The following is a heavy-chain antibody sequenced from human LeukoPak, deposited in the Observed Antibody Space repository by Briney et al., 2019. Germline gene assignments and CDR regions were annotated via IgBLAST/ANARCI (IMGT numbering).Heavy chain of an antibody. J-gene: IGHJ4*02. CDR2: ISYDGSNK. CDR1: GFTFSSYA. Sequence: GRSLRLSCAASGFTFSSYAMHWVRQAPGKGLERVAVISYDGSNKYYADSVKGRFTISRDNSKNTLYLQMNSLRAEDTAVYYCARDTYCSSTSCYNSGVLDYWGQGTLVTVSS. V-gene: IGHV3-30*01. D-gene: IGHD2-2*02. CDR3: ARDTYCSSTSCYNSGVLDY.